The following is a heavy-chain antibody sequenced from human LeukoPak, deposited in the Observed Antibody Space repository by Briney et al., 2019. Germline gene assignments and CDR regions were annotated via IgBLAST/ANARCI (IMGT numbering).Heavy chain of an antibody. V-gene: IGHV1-18*01. J-gene: IGHJ4*02. CDR3: ARHVPKTYYYDSSGFFFDY. Sequence: GASVKVSCKASGYTFTSYGISWVRQAPGQGLEWMGWISAYNGNTNYAQKLQRRVTMTTDTSTSTAYMELRSLRSDDTAVYYCARHVPKTYYYDSSGFFFDYWGQGTLVTVSS. CDR2: ISAYNGNT. D-gene: IGHD3-22*01. CDR1: GYTFTSYG.